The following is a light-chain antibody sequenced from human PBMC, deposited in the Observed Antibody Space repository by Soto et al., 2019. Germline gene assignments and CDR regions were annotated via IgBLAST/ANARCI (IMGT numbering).Light chain of an antibody. CDR3: QQRSNWPPWT. CDR1: QSVSSY. J-gene: IGKJ1*01. V-gene: IGKV3-11*01. CDR2: DAS. Sequence: EIVLTQSPATLSLSPGERATLSCRASQSVSSYLAWYQQKPGQAPRLLIYDASNRATGIPARFSGSGSVTYFTVPTSSLEPQDFAVYYCQQRSNWPPWTSGPGTKVEIK.